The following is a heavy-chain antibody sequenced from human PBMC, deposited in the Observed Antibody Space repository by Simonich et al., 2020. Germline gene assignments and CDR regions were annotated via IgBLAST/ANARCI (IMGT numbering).Heavy chain of an antibody. CDR3: ARHAGFAFDI. CDR1: GGSISSSSYY. CDR2: IYYSGST. Sequence: QLQLQESGPGLVKPSETLSLTCTVSGGSISSSSYYWGWIRQPPREGLGWIGSIYYSGSTNYNPSLKSRVTISVDTSKNQFSLKLSSVTAADTAVYYCARHAGFAFDIWGQGTMVTVSS. D-gene: IGHD6-13*01. J-gene: IGHJ3*02. V-gene: IGHV4-39*01.